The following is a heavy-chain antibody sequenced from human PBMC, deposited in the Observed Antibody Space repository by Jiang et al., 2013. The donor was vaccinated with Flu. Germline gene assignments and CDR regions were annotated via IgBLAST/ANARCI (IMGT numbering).Heavy chain of an antibody. V-gene: IGHV3-23*01. CDR1: GFTFTNYG. J-gene: IGHJ4*02. D-gene: IGHD2-2*01. CDR2: ISGTGGRT. Sequence: QLLESGGGLVQPGGSLRLSCAASGFTFTNYGMTWVRQAPGKGLEWVSAISGTGGRTYYADSVKGRFTISRDDSKNTLYLQMNSLRAEDTAVYYCAKEQGSSKPLDYWGQGTLVTVSS. CDR3: AKEQGSSKPLDY.